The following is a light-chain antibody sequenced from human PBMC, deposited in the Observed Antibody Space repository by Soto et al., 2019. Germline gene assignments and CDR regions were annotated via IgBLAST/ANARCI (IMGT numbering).Light chain of an antibody. J-gene: IGKJ1*01. CDR2: DAS. V-gene: IGKV1-5*01. CDR3: QQYNSYSRT. CDR1: QTISSW. Sequence: DIQMTQSPNTLSASVGDRVTITFRASQTISSWLAWYQQKPGKAPKLLIYDASSLESGVPSRLSGSGSGTEFTLTISSLQPDDFATYYCQQYNSYSRTFGQGTKVDIK.